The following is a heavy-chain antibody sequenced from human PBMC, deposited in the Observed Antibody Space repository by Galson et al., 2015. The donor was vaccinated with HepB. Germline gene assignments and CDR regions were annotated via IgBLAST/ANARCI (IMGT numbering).Heavy chain of an antibody. CDR2: IYWNDDK. V-gene: IGHV2-5*01. D-gene: IGHD3-3*01. J-gene: IGHJ4*02. Sequence: PALVKPTQTLTLTCTFSGFSLSTSGVGVGWIRQPPGKALEWLALIYWNDDKRYSPSLKSRLTITKDTSKNQVVLTMTNMDPVDTATYYCAHRPNPSHYDFWSGYYFTYFDYWGQGTLVTVSS. CDR3: AHRPNPSHYDFWSGYYFTYFDY. CDR1: GFSLSTSGVG.